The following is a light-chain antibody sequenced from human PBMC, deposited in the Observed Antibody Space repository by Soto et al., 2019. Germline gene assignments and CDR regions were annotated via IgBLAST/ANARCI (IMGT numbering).Light chain of an antibody. CDR2: HAS. CDR3: QEHGSSPPLT. Sequence: ENVLTQSPGTLSLSPGERATLSCRASQSVSNRFVAWYQQKPGQAPRLLIYHASTRATGIPDRFSGSGSGTDFTLTISRLEPEDFAMYYCQEHGSSPPLTFGGGTKVEIK. V-gene: IGKV3-20*01. CDR1: QSVSNRF. J-gene: IGKJ4*01.